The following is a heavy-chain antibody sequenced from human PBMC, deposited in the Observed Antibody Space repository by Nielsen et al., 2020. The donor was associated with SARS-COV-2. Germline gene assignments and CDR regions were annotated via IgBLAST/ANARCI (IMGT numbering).Heavy chain of an antibody. Sequence: GSLRLSCAVSGGSISSSNWWSWVRQPPGKGLEWIGEIYHSGSTNYNPSLKSRVTISVDKSKNQFSLKLSSVTAADTAVYYCARWEKKCLRRYYYGMDVWGQGTTVTVSS. CDR2: IYHSGST. CDR1: GGSISSSNW. D-gene: IGHD5/OR15-5a*01. V-gene: IGHV4-4*02. CDR3: ARWEKKCLRRYYYGMDV. J-gene: IGHJ6*02.